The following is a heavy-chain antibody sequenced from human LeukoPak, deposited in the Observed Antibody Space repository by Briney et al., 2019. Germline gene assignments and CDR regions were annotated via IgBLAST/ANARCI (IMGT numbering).Heavy chain of an antibody. CDR3: ANGGAAAGTIYYYYGMDV. CDR1: GFTFSSYS. Sequence: GGSLRLSCAASGFTFSSYSMNWVRQAPGKGLEWVAVISYDGSNKYYADSVKGRFTISRDNSKNTLYLQMNSLRAEDTAVYYCANGGAAAGTIYYYYGMDVWGQGTTVTVSS. D-gene: IGHD6-13*01. V-gene: IGHV3-30*18. CDR2: ISYDGSNK. J-gene: IGHJ6*02.